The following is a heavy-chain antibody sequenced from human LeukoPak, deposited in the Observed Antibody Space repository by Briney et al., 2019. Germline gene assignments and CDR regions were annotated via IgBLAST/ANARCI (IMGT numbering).Heavy chain of an antibody. CDR2: ISGYNGNT. CDR1: GYTFTSYG. D-gene: IGHD3-22*01. V-gene: IGHV1-18*01. Sequence: ASVKVSCKASGYTFTSYGISWVRQAPGQGREWMGWISGYNGNTNYAQKFQGRVTMTTDTSTSTGYMELRSLRSDDTAVYYCARDRGSSGYFNWGQGTLVTVSS. CDR3: ARDRGSSGYFN. J-gene: IGHJ4*02.